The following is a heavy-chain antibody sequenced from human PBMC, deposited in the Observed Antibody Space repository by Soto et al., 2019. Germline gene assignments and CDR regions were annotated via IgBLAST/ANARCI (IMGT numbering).Heavy chain of an antibody. Sequence: SETLSLTCTVSGDSITSYYWTWIRQPPGKGLEWIGYIYNSGTTKYNPSLKSRVTISADTSKSQFSLKLSSVTAADTAMYYCAKGEPYYYDTRGGNWFDPWGQGTLVTVS. J-gene: IGHJ5*02. CDR1: GDSITSYY. CDR3: AKGEPYYYDTRGGNWFDP. D-gene: IGHD3-22*01. V-gene: IGHV4-59*01. CDR2: IYNSGTT.